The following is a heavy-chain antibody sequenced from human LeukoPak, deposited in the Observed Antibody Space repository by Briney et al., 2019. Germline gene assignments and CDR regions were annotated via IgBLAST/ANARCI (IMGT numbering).Heavy chain of an antibody. Sequence: GGSLRLSCAASGFSVSSYGMHWVRQAPGKGLERVAAVSDDGTNKNYADSVKGRFTISRDNSKNTLYLQMNSLRAEDTAVYYCAKDSSGGYNYGSMWGQGTLVTVSS. CDR3: AKDSSGGYNYGSM. D-gene: IGHD5-18*01. J-gene: IGHJ4*02. V-gene: IGHV3-30*18. CDR2: VSDDGTNK. CDR1: GFSVSSYG.